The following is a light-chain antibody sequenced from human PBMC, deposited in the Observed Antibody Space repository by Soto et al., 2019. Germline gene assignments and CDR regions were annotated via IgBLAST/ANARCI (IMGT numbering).Light chain of an antibody. CDR2: KAS. CDR3: QQYNSDPCT. V-gene: IGKV1-5*03. Sequence: GDRVTIPCRASQSISTWLAWYQHKPGKAPKLLIYKASNLETGVPSRFSGSGAGTEFTLTISSLQSDDSATYYCQQYNSDPCTFGQGTKVEV. J-gene: IGKJ1*01. CDR1: QSISTW.